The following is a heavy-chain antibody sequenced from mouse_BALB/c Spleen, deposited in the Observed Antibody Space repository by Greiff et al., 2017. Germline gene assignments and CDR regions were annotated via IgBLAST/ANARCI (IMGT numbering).Heavy chain of an antibody. CDR1: GFSLTSYG. J-gene: IGHJ3*01. CDR3: AREGAYDEAWFAY. V-gene: IGHV2-9*02. CDR2: IWAGGST. D-gene: IGHD2-14*01. Sequence: QVQLQQSGPGLVAPSQSLSITCTVSGFSLTSYGVHWVRQPPGKGLEWLGVIWAGGSTNYNSALMSRLSISKDNSKSQVFLKMNSLQTDDTAMYYCAREGAYDEAWFAYWGQGTLVTVSA.